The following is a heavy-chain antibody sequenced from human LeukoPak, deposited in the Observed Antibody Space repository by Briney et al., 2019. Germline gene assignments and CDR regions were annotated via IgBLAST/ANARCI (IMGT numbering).Heavy chain of an antibody. CDR2: IVVGSGNT. Sequence: EASVKVSCKASGFTFTSSAMQWVRQARGQRLEWIGWIVVGSGNTNYAQKFQERVTITRDMSTSTAYKELSSLRSEDTAVYYCAAAPGYYYDSSGYYPFDYWGQGTLVTVSS. CDR3: AAAPGYYYDSSGYYPFDY. J-gene: IGHJ4*02. CDR1: GFTFTSSA. D-gene: IGHD3-22*01. V-gene: IGHV1-58*02.